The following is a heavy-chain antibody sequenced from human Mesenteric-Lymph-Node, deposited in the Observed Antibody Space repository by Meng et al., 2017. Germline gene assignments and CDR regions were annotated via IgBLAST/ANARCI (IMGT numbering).Heavy chain of an antibody. D-gene: IGHD5-18*01. Sequence: QVHLHEPGPGLVQPSGTLSLTCAVSGGSISSVYCWTWVRQSQGKGLEWIGEIYHSGSTNYNPSLKSRVTISVDKSKNQFSLKLTSVTAADTAVYYCARGGYYSFDFWGQGTLVTVSS. CDR2: IYHSGST. CDR3: ARGGYYSFDF. CDR1: GGSISSVYC. J-gene: IGHJ4*02. V-gene: IGHV4-4*02.